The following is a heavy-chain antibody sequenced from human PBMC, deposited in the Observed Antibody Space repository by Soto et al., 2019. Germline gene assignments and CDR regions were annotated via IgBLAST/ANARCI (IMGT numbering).Heavy chain of an antibody. J-gene: IGHJ4*02. D-gene: IGHD2-21*02. CDR2: ISYDGRET. CDR1: GFTFSAYA. CDR3: ATDPVAVTGSFIDS. V-gene: IGHV3-30-3*01. Sequence: GGSLRLSCAASGFTFSAYAFHWVRQAPGKGLEWLSVISYDGRETHYADSVEGRFIISRDSSKKTTYLQMNSLRGDDTAVYFCATDPVAVTGSFIDSWGQGTLVTVSS.